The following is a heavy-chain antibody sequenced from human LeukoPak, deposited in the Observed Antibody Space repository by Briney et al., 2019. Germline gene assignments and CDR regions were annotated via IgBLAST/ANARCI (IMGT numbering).Heavy chain of an antibody. CDR3: AKVAPGSSYGDYVFDY. CDR1: GFTLSSYA. Sequence: GGSLRLSCAASGFTLSSYAMSWVRQGPGKGLEWVSAISVSGNTYHADSVKGRFTISRDNSKNTLYLQMNSLRAEDTAVYYCAKVAPGSSYGDYVFDYWGQGTLVTVSS. CDR2: ISVSGNT. J-gene: IGHJ4*02. D-gene: IGHD4-17*01. V-gene: IGHV3-23*01.